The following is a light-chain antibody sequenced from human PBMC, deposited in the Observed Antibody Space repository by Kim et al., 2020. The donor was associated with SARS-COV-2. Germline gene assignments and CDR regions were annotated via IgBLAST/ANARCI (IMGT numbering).Light chain of an antibody. V-gene: IGLV2-8*01. CDR2: EVT. CDR3: SSYGGSANLV. J-gene: IGLJ2*01. CDR1: SSDIGGHNY. Sequence: GQSVTISCTGTSSDIGGHNYVSWYQQHPGKAPKLIIYEVTERPSGVPHRFSGSKSGNTASLTVSGLQAEDEADYYCSSYGGSANLVFGGGTKLTVL.